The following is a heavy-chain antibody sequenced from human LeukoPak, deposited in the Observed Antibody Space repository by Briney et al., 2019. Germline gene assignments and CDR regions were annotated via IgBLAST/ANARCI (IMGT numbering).Heavy chain of an antibody. CDR1: GGSISSYY. CDR3: ARKYSSGWYGYYYYYMDV. V-gene: IGHV4-34*01. CDR2: INHSGST. Sequence: SETLSLTCTVSGGSISSYYWSWIRQPPGKGLEWIGEINHSGSTNYNPSLKSRVTISVDTSKNQFSLKLSSVTAADTAVYYCARKYSSGWYGYYYYYMDVWGKGTTVTVSS. J-gene: IGHJ6*03. D-gene: IGHD6-19*01.